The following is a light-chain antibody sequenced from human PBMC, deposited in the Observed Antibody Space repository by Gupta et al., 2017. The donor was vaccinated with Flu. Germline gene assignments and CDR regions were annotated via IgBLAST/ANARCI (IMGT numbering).Light chain of an antibody. Sequence: NFMLTHRHSLSESPWQTVTISFTRRSGSIASNYVQWYQQRPGRAPTTVIYEDNHRPSGVPDRFSGSMYSSSNSVSLTSSGLKTEDESDYYGQYSVSSNLVFGGGTKLTVL. CDR3: QYSVSSNLV. CDR1: SGSIASNY. CDR2: EDN. J-gene: IGLJ3*02. V-gene: IGLV6-57*03.